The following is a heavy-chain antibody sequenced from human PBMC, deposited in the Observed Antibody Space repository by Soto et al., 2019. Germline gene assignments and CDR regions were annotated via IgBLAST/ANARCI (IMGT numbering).Heavy chain of an antibody. V-gene: IGHV4-4*07. CDR1: GGAMSSYY. CDR2: IYASGST. CDR3: ARDLYYYDSSGHFQWYFDY. J-gene: IGHJ4*02. Sequence: SETLSLTCTVSGGAMSSYYWSWFRQPAGKGLEWIGHIYASGSTNYNPSLNSRVTMSVDTSKSQFSPRLNSVTAADTAAYYCARDLYYYDSSGHFQWYFDYWGQGTLVTVSS. D-gene: IGHD3-22*01.